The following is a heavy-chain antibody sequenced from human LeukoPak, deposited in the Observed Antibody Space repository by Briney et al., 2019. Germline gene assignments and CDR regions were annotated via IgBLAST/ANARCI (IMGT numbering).Heavy chain of an antibody. CDR1: GGSISGYY. CDR3: ARQLRSDAFDF. D-gene: IGHD2-21*02. V-gene: IGHV4-59*08. J-gene: IGHJ3*01. CDR2: INSGGGT. Sequence: SETLSLTCTVSGGSISGYYWDWIRQSPGKGLEWIGYINSGGGTDYNPSLKSRVTISVDSSKNQFSLSLSSVTAADTAVYYCARQLRSDAFDFWGQGTLVTVSS.